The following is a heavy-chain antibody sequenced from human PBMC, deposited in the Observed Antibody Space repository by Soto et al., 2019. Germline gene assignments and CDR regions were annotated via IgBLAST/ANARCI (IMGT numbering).Heavy chain of an antibody. J-gene: IGHJ4*02. Sequence: GSLRLSCAASGFTFSSYSMNWVRQAPGKGLEWVSYISSSSSTIYYADSVKGRFTISRDNAKNSLYLQMNSLRDEDTAVYYCARVEVDCSSATCYAGNFDYWGQGTLVTVSS. CDR2: ISSSSSTI. CDR1: GFTFSSYS. V-gene: IGHV3-48*02. CDR3: ARVEVDCSSATCYAGNFDY. D-gene: IGHD2-2*01.